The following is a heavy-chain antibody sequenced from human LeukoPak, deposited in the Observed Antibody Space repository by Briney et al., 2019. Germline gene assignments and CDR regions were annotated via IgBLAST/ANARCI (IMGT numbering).Heavy chain of an antibody. V-gene: IGHV4-59*08. CDR2: IYSSGST. J-gene: IGHJ4*02. CDR1: GGSISGYY. CDR3: ARHRYTSSSSYFDF. Sequence: SETLSLTFTVSGGSISGYYWTWIRQPPGKGLEWIGYIYSSGSTNYNPSLKSRVTISVDTSKNQFSLRLSSVTAADTAVYYCARHRYTSSSSYFDFWGQGTLVTVSS. D-gene: IGHD6-6*01.